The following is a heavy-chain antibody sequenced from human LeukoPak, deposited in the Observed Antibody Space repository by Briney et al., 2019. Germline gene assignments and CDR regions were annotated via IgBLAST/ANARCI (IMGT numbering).Heavy chain of an antibody. V-gene: IGHV3-30*03. CDR2: ISYDGSIR. CDR3: AREDSGYDFVY. D-gene: IGHD5-12*01. CDR1: GFTFSNFG. Sequence: GGSLRLSCAASGFTFSNFGMHWVRQAPGKGLEWVAVISYDGSIRYYADSVKGRFTISRDNSYNTLYLQMNSLRAEDTAVYYCAREDSGYDFVYWGRGTLVTVSS. J-gene: IGHJ4*02.